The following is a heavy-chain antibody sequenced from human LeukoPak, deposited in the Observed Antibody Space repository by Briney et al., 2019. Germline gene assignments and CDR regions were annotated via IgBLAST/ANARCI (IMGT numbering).Heavy chain of an antibody. D-gene: IGHD1-1*01. Sequence: ASVKVSCKASGGTFSSYATNWVRQAPGQGLEWMGGILPFLGSANYAQKFQDRVTLTADESTSTAYMEMSSLRSEDTAVYYCARWTGTTGLDYWGQGTLVTVSS. CDR2: ILPFLGSA. CDR3: ARWTGTTGLDY. CDR1: GGTFSSYA. V-gene: IGHV1-69*01. J-gene: IGHJ4*02.